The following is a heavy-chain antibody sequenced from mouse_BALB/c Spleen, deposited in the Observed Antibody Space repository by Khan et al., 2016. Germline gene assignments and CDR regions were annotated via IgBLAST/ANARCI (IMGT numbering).Heavy chain of an antibody. V-gene: IGHV9-3-1*01. CDR3: ARRGGLRGRAFDY. CDR2: INTYTGEP. J-gene: IGHJ2*01. D-gene: IGHD2-2*01. CDR1: GYTFTNYG. Sequence: QIQLVQSGPELKKPGETVKISCKASGYTFTNYGMNWVKQAPGKGLKWMGWINTYTGEPTYADDFKGRFAFSLETSASTAYLQINNLKNEDTATXFCARRGGLRGRAFDYWGQGTTLTVSS.